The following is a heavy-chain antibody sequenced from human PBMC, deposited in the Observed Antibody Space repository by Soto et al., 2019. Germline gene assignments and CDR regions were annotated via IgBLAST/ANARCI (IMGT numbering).Heavy chain of an antibody. CDR3: ARSNYDYVWGSYRLYGMDV. J-gene: IGHJ6*02. V-gene: IGHV1-3*01. Sequence: GASVKVSCKASGYTFTSYAMHWVRQAPGQRLEWMGWINAGNGNTKYSQKFQGRVTITRDTSASTAYMELSSLRSEDTAVYYCARSNYDYVWGSYRLYGMDVWGQGTTVTVSS. D-gene: IGHD3-16*02. CDR2: INAGNGNT. CDR1: GYTFTSYA.